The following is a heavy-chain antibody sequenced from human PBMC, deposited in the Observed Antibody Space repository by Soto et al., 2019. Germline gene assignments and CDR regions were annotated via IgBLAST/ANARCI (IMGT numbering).Heavy chain of an antibody. CDR2: IYYSGST. CDR3: ASLTMVRGATFDY. D-gene: IGHD3-10*01. V-gene: IGHV4-39*01. CDR1: GGSISSSSYY. Sequence: SETLSLTCTVSGGSISSSSYYWGWIRQPPGKGLEWIGSIYYSGSTYYNPSLKSRVTISVDTSKNQFSLKLSSVTAADTAVYYCASLTMVRGATFDYWGQGTLVTVSS. J-gene: IGHJ4*02.